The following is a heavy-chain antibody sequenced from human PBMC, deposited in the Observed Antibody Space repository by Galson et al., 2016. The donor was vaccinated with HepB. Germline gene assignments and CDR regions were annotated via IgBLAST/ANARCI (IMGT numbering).Heavy chain of an antibody. Sequence: SLRLSCASSGFTFSTYAMSWVRQVPGKGLEWVSSVSGSGGTSYADSVKGRFTISRDNSKNTLYLQMNSLRVEDKAVYYCTKGRGAGYNGKEWNFEYWGQGILVTVSS. V-gene: IGHV3-23*01. J-gene: IGHJ4*02. CDR1: GFTFSTYA. D-gene: IGHD5-12*01. CDR2: VSGSGGT. CDR3: TKGRGAGYNGKEWNFEY.